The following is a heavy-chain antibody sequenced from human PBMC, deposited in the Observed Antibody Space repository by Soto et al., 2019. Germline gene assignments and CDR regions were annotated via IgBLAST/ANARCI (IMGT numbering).Heavy chain of an antibody. J-gene: IGHJ4*02. V-gene: IGHV1-69*01. CDR3: ARGWGYDSNDYYYAY. CDR2: IIPIFGTA. CDR1: GGTFSRHA. D-gene: IGHD3-22*01. Sequence: QVQLVQSGAELRKPGSSVKVSCKASGGTFSRHAISWVRQAPGQGLEWMGGIIPIFGTANHAQKFQGRVTIIAAESTSTVYMELSSLRSEDTAMYYCARGWGYDSNDYYYAYWGQGNLVIVSS.